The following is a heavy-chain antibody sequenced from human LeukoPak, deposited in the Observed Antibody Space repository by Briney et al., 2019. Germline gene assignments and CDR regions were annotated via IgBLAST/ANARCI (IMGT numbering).Heavy chain of an antibody. J-gene: IGHJ4*02. V-gene: IGHV3-30*02. D-gene: IGHD3-9*01. Sequence: PGGSLRLSCAASGFTFSSYGMHWVRQAPGKGLEGVAFIRYDGSNRYYADSVKGRFTISRDNSKNTLYLQMNSLRAEDTAVYYCAKVLRYFDWLPNRPFDYWGQGTLVTVSS. CDR1: GFTFSSYG. CDR2: IRYDGSNR. CDR3: AKVLRYFDWLPNRPFDY.